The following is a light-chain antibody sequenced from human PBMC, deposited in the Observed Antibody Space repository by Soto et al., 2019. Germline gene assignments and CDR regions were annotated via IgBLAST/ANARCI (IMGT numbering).Light chain of an antibody. CDR3: CSYAGSSTAI. CDR2: GNT. V-gene: IGLV1-40*01. CDR1: SSNIGAGYD. Sequence: QSVLTQPPSVSGAPGQRVTISCTGSSSNIGAGYDVHWYQQRPGTAPKLLIFGNTNRPSGVPDRFSGSKSGTSASLAITGLQAEDEGDYYCCSYAGSSTAIFGGGTKLTVL. J-gene: IGLJ2*01.